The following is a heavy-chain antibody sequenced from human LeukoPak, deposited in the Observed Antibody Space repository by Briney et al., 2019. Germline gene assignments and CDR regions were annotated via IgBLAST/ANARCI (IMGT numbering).Heavy chain of an antibody. D-gene: IGHD6-13*01. Sequence: GGSLRLSCAASGFTFSSYAMSWVRQAPGKGLEWVAVISYDGSNKYYVDSVKGRFTISRDNSKNTLYLQMNSLRAEDTAVYYCAKASIAAAVHFDYWGQGTLVTVSS. CDR3: AKASIAAAVHFDY. CDR1: GFTFSSYA. J-gene: IGHJ4*02. CDR2: ISYDGSNK. V-gene: IGHV3-30*18.